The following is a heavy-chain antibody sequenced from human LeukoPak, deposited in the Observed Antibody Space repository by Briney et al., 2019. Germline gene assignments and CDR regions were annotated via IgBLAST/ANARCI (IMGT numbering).Heavy chain of an antibody. CDR3: AREVEYADPYYYDSSGNYYFDY. D-gene: IGHD3-22*01. V-gene: IGHV1-18*01. CDR1: GFVFTSYG. CDR2: ISANDGKT. J-gene: IGHJ4*02. Sequence: ASVKVSCKASGFVFTSYGFTWVRQAPGQGLEWMGWISANDGKTHYSGKHQGRVTMSTDTVTSTAYMELRSLRSDDTAVYYCAREVEYADPYYYDSSGNYYFDYWGQGTLVTVSS.